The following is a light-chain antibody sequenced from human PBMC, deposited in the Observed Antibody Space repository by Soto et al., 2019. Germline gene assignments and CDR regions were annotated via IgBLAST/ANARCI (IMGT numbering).Light chain of an antibody. CDR3: QQSYNTPPT. J-gene: IGKJ4*01. CDR1: QGISNF. Sequence: IHLTQSPSFLSASLGDRVTITCRASQGISNFLAWYQQKPGKAPELLIYTASTLRSGVPSRFSGSGSGTDFTLTISSLQPEDFATYYCQQSYNTPPTFGGGTKVEIK. V-gene: IGKV1-39*01. CDR2: TAS.